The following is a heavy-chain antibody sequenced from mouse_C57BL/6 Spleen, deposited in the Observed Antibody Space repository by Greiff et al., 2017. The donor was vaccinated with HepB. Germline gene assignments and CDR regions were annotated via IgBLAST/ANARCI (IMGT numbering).Heavy chain of an antibody. CDR2: ISSGSSTI. CDR3: ARPGYYGSSSYAMDY. CDR1: GFTFSDYG. D-gene: IGHD1-1*01. Sequence: EVQLQESGGGLVKPGGSLKLSCAASGFTFSDYGMHWVRQAPEKGLEWVAYISSGSSTIYYADTVKGRFTISRDNAKNTLFLQMTSLRSEDTAMYYCARPGYYGSSSYAMDYWGQGTSVTVSS. V-gene: IGHV5-17*01. J-gene: IGHJ4*01.